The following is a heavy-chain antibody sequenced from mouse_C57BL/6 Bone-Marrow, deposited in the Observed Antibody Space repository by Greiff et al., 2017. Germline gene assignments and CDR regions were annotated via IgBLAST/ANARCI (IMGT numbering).Heavy chain of an antibody. Sequence: VQLVESGAELVKPGASVKMSCKASGYTFTTYPIEWMKQTHGKSLEWIGNFHPYNDDTKYNEKFKGKATLTVEKSSSTVYLELSRLTSDDSAVYYCARGGNYGGYYFDYWGQGTTLTVSS. V-gene: IGHV1-47*01. D-gene: IGHD2-1*01. CDR1: GYTFTTYP. CDR2: FHPYNDDT. CDR3: ARGGNYGGYYFDY. J-gene: IGHJ2*01.